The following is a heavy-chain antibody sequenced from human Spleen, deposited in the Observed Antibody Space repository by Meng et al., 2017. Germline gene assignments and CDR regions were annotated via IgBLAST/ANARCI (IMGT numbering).Heavy chain of an antibody. CDR3: ARADSGGYSYGLGGYYFDY. J-gene: IGHJ4*02. V-gene: IGHV3-23*01. D-gene: IGHD5-18*01. CDR2: ISGSGYST. Sequence: GGSLRLSCAASGFTFSSYAMSWVRQAPGKGLEWVSAISGSGYSTYYADSVKGRFTISRHNSKNTLYLQMNSLRAEDTAVYYCARADSGGYSYGLGGYYFDYWGQRTLVTVSS. CDR1: GFTFSSYA.